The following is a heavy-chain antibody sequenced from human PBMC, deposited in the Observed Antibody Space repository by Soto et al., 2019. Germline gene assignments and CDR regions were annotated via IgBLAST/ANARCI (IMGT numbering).Heavy chain of an antibody. J-gene: IGHJ5*02. V-gene: IGHV3-30*18. D-gene: IGHD2-15*01. Sequence: QVQLVESGGGLVQPGRSLRLSCAASGFTFSNYDMHWVRQAPGKGLEWVAVISYDGSNKYSADSVKGRFTISRDNSKNTLYLQMNSLSAEDTAVYYCAKEALGYCSGGSCYGYSWFDPWGQGTLVTVSS. CDR2: ISYDGSNK. CDR3: AKEALGYCSGGSCYGYSWFDP. CDR1: GFTFSNYD.